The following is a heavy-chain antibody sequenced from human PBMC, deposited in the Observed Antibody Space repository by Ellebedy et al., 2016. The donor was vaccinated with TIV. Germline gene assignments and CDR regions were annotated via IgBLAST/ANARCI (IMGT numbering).Heavy chain of an antibody. CDR3: ARDPRPPYCSGGSCYEGG. J-gene: IGHJ4*02. CDR2: TSHDGSNK. CDR1: GFTVSNNY. D-gene: IGHD2-15*01. V-gene: IGHV3-30-3*01. Sequence: GESLKISCAASGFTVSNNYVSWARQAPGKGLEWVAVTSHDGSNKYYADSVKGRFTISRDNSKNTLYLQMNSLRAEDTAAYYCARDPRPPYCSGGSCYEGGWGQGTLVTVSS.